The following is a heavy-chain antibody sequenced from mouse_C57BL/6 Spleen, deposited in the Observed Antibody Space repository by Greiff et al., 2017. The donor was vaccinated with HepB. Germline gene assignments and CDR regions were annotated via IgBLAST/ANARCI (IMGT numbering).Heavy chain of an antibody. CDR3: ARFSEGYAMDY. Sequence: QVQLKQSGPELVKPGASVKISCKASGYAFSSSWMNWVKQRPGKGLEWIGRIYPGDGDTNYNGKFKGKATLTADKSSSTAYMQLSSLTSEDSAVYFCARFSEGYAMDYWGQGTSVTVSS. V-gene: IGHV1-82*01. D-gene: IGHD6-1*01. CDR2: IYPGDGDT. J-gene: IGHJ4*01. CDR1: GYAFSSSW.